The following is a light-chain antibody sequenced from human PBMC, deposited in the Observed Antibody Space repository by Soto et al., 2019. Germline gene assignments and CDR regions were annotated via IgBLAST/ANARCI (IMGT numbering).Light chain of an antibody. V-gene: IGLV4-69*01. CDR2: LSSDGSH. Sequence: QPVLTQSPSASASLGASVKLTCTPSSGHSSYAIAWPQQQPEKGHRYLMKLSSDGSHSKGDGIPDRLSGSSSGAERYLTIASIQSEDEGAYYRQTWDTGARVVFGGGTELTVL. J-gene: IGLJ2*01. CDR3: QTWDTGARVV. CDR1: SGHSSYA.